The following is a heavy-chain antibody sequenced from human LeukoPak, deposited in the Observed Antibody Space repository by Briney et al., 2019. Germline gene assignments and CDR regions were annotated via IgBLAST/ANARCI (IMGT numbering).Heavy chain of an antibody. CDR1: GYTFTSYD. CDR2: MNPNSGNT. J-gene: IGHJ6*02. V-gene: IGHV1-8*01. Sequence: ASVKVSCKASGYTFTSYDINWVRQATGQGLEWMGWMNPNSGNTGYAQKFQGRVTMTRNTSISTAYMELSSLRSEDTACNYCARGPRRRDTYNDIVTGYFGYYGMDVWGQGTPVTVSS. CDR3: ARGPRRRDTYNDIVTGYFGYYGMDV. D-gene: IGHD3-9*01.